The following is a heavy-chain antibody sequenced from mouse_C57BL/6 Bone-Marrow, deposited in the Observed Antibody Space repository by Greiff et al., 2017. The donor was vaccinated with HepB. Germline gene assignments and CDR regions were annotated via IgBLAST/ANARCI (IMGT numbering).Heavy chain of an antibody. CDR2: IYPGSGST. CDR3: ARKGVVTPYYYAMDY. Sequence: QVQLQQPGAELVKPGASVKMSCKASGYTFTSYWITWVKQRPGQGLEWIGDIYPGSGSTNYNEKFKSKATLTVDTSSSTAYMQLSSLTSEDSAVYYCARKGVVTPYYYAMDYWGQGTSVTVSS. D-gene: IGHD2-2*01. V-gene: IGHV1-55*01. J-gene: IGHJ4*01. CDR1: GYTFTSYW.